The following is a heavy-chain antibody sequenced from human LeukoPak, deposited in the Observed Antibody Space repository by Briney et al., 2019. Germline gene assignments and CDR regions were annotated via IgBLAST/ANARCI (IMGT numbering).Heavy chain of an antibody. J-gene: IGHJ4*02. CDR3: ARGLPNVMKRGYSYGSPFGY. D-gene: IGHD5-18*01. CDR2: INHSGST. V-gene: IGHV4-34*01. CDR1: GGPFSGYY. Sequence: SETLSLTCAVYGGPFSGYYWSWIRQPPGKGLEWIGEINHSGSTNYNPSLKSRVTISVDTSENQFSLKLSSVTAADTAVYYCARGLPNVMKRGYSYGSPFGYWGQGTLVTVSS.